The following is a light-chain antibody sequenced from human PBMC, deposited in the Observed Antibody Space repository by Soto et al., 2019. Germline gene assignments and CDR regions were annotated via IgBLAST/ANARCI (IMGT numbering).Light chain of an antibody. CDR3: SSYTSSSTVV. CDR1: SSDIGGYDY. CDR2: DAT. Sequence: QSALTQPASVSGSPGQSITISCTGTSSDIGGYDYVCWYQQRPGKAPKLIIYDATNRPSGVSNRFSASKSGNTASLSISGLQAEDEADYYCSSYTSSSTVVFGEGTKVTVL. V-gene: IGLV2-14*01. J-gene: IGLJ2*01.